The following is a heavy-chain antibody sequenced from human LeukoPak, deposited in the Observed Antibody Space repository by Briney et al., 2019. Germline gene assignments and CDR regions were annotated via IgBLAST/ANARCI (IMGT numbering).Heavy chain of an antibody. D-gene: IGHD2-15*01. CDR2: IIPIFGTA. CDR1: GATFSSYA. CDR3: ARTKNSYTDINTAWFDP. V-gene: IGHV1-69*05. Sequence: VASVKVSCKASGATFSSYAISWVRQAPGQGLEWMGRIIPIFGTANYAQKFQGRVTITTDESTSTAYMELSSLRSEDTAVYYCARTKNSYTDINTAWFDPWGQGTLVTVSS. J-gene: IGHJ5*02.